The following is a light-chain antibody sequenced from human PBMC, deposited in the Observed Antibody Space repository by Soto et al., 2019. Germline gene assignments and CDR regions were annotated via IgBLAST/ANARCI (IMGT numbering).Light chain of an antibody. CDR1: ESVSSN. CDR2: GAS. CDR3: QQYNSWPPIT. Sequence: EVVMTHSPATLSVSPWEIATLSCRASESVSSNLAWYQQRPGQAPRLVIYGASTRATGIPARFSGGGSGTEFTLTISSLQSEDFAVYYCQQYNSWPPITFGQGTKVDIK. V-gene: IGKV3-15*01. J-gene: IGKJ1*01.